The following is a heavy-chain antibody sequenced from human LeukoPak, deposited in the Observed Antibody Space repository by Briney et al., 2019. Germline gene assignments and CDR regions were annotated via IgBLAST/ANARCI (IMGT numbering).Heavy chain of an antibody. CDR1: GYTFTSYF. Sequence: ASVKVSCKASGYTFTSYFLHWVRQAPGQGLEWMGIINPGGDYTSYAQKFQGRVTMTRDTSTSTVYMELSRLRSEDTAVYYCATALRDSGSYGAPTGPFDYWGQGTLVTVSS. CDR3: ATALRDSGSYGAPTGPFDY. V-gene: IGHV1-46*01. D-gene: IGHD1-26*01. CDR2: INPGGDYT. J-gene: IGHJ4*02.